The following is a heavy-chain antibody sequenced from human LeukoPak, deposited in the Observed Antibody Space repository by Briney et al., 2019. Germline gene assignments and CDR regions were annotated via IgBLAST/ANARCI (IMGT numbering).Heavy chain of an antibody. Sequence: ASVKVSCKASGGTFSSYAISWVRQAPGQGLEWIGGIIPIFGTANYAQKFQGRVTITADESTSTAYMELSSLRSEDTAVYYCARGGDSSSWYLGLLGYYYGMDVWGKGTTVTVSS. CDR1: GGTFSSYA. D-gene: IGHD6-13*01. CDR2: IIPIFGTA. J-gene: IGHJ6*04. V-gene: IGHV1-69*01. CDR3: ARGGDSSSWYLGLLGYYYGMDV.